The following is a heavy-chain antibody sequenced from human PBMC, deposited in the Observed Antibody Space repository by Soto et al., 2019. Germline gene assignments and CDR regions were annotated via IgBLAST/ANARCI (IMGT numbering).Heavy chain of an antibody. J-gene: IGHJ4*02. CDR2: IFPDDSDT. Sequence: PGESLKISCKASGYIINNYWIGWVRQMPGQGPEWMGIIFPDDSDTRYSPSFQGHVTISVDKSISTAYVQWSSLKASDSAIYYCFRGGVTSRTFDYWGQGTLVTVS. D-gene: IGHD3-16*01. CDR3: FRGGVTSRTFDY. CDR1: GYIINNYW. V-gene: IGHV5-51*01.